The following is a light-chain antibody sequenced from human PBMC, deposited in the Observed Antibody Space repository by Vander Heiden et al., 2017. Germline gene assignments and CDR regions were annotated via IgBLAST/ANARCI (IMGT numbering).Light chain of an antibody. J-gene: IGLJ3*02. Sequence: LVLTPSPSPSASLGAPVKLTCTLSSGHSSYAIAWHQQQPEKGPRYLMKLNSDGSHSKGDGIPDRFSGSSSGAERYLTISSLQSEDEADYYCQTWGTGIQVFGGGTKLTVL. CDR3: QTWGTGIQV. CDR1: SGHSSYA. CDR2: LNSDGSH. V-gene: IGLV4-69*01.